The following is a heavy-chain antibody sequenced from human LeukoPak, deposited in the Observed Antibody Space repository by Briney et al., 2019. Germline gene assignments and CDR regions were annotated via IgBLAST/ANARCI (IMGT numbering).Heavy chain of an antibody. CDR3: ARDPLASSGWYIRGFFDY. D-gene: IGHD6-19*01. V-gene: IGHV4-4*02. CDR1: GGSISSSNW. J-gene: IGHJ4*02. Sequence: SGTLSLTCAVSGGSISSSNWWSWVRQPPGKGLEWIGEIYHSGSTNYNPSLKSRVTISVDKSKNQFSLKLSSVAAADTAVYYCARDPLASSGWYIRGFFDYWGQGTLVTVSS. CDR2: IYHSGST.